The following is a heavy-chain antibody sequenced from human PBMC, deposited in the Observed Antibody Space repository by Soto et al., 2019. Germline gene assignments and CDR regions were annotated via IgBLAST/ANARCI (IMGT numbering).Heavy chain of an antibody. J-gene: IGHJ6*03. Sequence: QDQLVQSGVEVKKPGASVKVSCKASGYSFTNYGITWVRQAPGQGFEWMGWISAYNGNTNYAQKFQGRVTMTTDTSTSTAYLELRSLSSDDTAVYYCARDRGVAPPVAGNNHYYYYMDVWGKGTTVTVSS. CDR3: ARDRGVAPPVAGNNHYYYYMDV. D-gene: IGHD6-19*01. CDR1: GYSFTNYG. V-gene: IGHV1-18*01. CDR2: ISAYNGNT.